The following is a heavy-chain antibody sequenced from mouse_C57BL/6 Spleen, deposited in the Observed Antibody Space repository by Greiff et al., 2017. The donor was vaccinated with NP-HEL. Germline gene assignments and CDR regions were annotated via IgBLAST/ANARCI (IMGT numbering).Heavy chain of an antibody. V-gene: IGHV1-50*01. D-gene: IGHD2-5*01. Sequence: VQLQQSGAELVKPGASVKLSCKASGYTFTSYWMQWVKQRPGQGLEWIGEIDPSDSYTNYNQKFKGKATLTVDTSSSTAYMQLSSLTSEDSAVYYCARRSPYYSNYDWGQGTTLTVSS. CDR3: ARRSPYYSNYD. J-gene: IGHJ2*01. CDR1: GYTFTSYW. CDR2: IDPSDSYT.